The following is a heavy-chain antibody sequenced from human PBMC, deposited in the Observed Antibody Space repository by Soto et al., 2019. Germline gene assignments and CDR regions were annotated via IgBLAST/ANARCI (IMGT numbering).Heavy chain of an antibody. V-gene: IGHV3-9*01. J-gene: IGHJ6*03. CDR1: GFTFDDYA. CDR2: ISWNSGSI. Sequence: EVQLVESGGGLVQPGRSLRLSCAASGFTFDDYAMHWVRQAPGKGLEWVSGISWNSGSIGYADSVKGRFTISRDNAKNSLYLQMNSMRAEDTALYYSAKVARPDDFWSGYYNWNPPVYYYYMDVWGKGTTVTVSS. D-gene: IGHD3-3*01. CDR3: AKVARPDDFWSGYYNWNPPVYYYYMDV.